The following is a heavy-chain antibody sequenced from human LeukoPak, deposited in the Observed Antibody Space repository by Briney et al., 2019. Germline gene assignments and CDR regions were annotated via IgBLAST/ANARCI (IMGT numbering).Heavy chain of an antibody. V-gene: IGHV4-38-2*02. J-gene: IGHJ6*03. Sequence: SETLSLTCTVSGYSISSGYYWGWIRQPPGKGLEWIGYIHYTGNTNYNPSLKSRVTISVDTSKNQFSLKLSFVTAADTAVYYCARLEEGYGSGRRENYYYYYMDVWGKGRTVTISS. CDR3: ARLEEGYGSGRRENYYYYYMDV. D-gene: IGHD3-10*01. CDR1: GYSISSGYY. CDR2: IHYTGNT.